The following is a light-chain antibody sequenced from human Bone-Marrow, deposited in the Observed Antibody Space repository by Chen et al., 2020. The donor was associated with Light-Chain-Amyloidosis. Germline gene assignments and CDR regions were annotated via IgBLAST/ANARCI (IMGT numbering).Light chain of an antibody. J-gene: IGLJ1*01. V-gene: IGLV2-14*01. CDR2: EVT. CDR3: SSYTITNTLV. CDR1: SSDVGGDNH. Sequence: QSALTQPASVSGSPGQSITISCTGTSSDVGGDNHVSWYQQHPDKAPKLMIYEVTNRPSWVPDRFSGSKSDNTVSLTISGLQTEAEADDFCSSYTITNTLVFGSGTGVTVL.